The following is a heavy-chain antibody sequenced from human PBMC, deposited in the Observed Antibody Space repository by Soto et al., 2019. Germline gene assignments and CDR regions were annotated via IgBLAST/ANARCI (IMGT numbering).Heavy chain of an antibody. V-gene: IGHV3-30-3*01. Sequence: GGSLRLSCAASGFTFSSYAMHWVRQAPGKGLEWVAVISYDGSNKYYADSVKGRFTISRDNSKNTLYLQMNSLRAEDTAVYYCARDGDGWAIDYWGQGTLVTVS. CDR3: ARDGDGWAIDY. CDR2: ISYDGSNK. J-gene: IGHJ4*02. D-gene: IGHD6-19*01. CDR1: GFTFSSYA.